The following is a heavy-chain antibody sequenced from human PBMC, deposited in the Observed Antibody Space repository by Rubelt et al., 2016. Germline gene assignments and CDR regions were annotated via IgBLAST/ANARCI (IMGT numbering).Heavy chain of an antibody. Sequence: QVQLQESGPGLVKPSETLSLTCSVSGGSISGYYWSWIRQSPRKGLEWIGYIYYSGSTNFNPSLKSRVTISIDTSKNQFALKLSSVTAADTAVYDYARTIHGYSYGYDFDYWGQGTLVTVSS. J-gene: IGHJ4*02. V-gene: IGHV4-59*08. CDR2: IYYSGST. D-gene: IGHD5-18*01. CDR1: GGSISGYY. CDR3: ARTIHGYSYGYDFDY.